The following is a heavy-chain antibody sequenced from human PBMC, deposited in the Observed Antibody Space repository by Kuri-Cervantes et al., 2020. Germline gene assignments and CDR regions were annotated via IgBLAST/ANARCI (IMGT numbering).Heavy chain of an antibody. D-gene: IGHD2-8*02. J-gene: IGHJ4*02. CDR2: IYHNGRT. V-gene: IGHV4-38-2*02. CDR1: SYSITSSYY. CDR3: ASVTGTGFPDY. Sequence: GSLRLSCTVSSYSITSSYYWGWIRQYPGKGLEWIGSIYHNGRTYYNQSLRSRVTVSVDTSKNQFSLKLNSVTAADTAIYYCASVTGTGFPDYWGQGARVTVSS.